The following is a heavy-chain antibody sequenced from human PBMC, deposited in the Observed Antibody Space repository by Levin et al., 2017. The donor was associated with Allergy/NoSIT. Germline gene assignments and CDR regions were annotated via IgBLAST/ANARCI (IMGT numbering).Heavy chain of an antibody. Sequence: PGGSLRLSCAASGFIFSDYEMNWVRQAPGKEPEWLAYISGSGQTIDYADSVQGRFSISRDNDKSSLYLQMNSLRAEDTAVYYCGSPLSGYYGSSSYIRHWGQGPLVTVSS. CDR1: GFIFSDYE. D-gene: IGHD3-22*01. CDR3: GSPLSGYYGSSSYIRH. CDR2: ISGSGQTI. J-gene: IGHJ4*02. V-gene: IGHV3-48*03.